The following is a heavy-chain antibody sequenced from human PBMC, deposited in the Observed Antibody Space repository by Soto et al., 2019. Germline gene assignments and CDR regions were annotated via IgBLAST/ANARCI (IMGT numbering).Heavy chain of an antibody. CDR2: IWYDGSNK. CDR3: ARSAIPVACKADWFDP. V-gene: IGHV3-33*01. D-gene: IGHD6-19*01. Sequence: QVQLVESGGGVVQPGRSLRLSCAASGFTFSSYGMHWVRQAPGKGLEWVAVIWYDGSNKYYADSVKGRFTISRDNSKNTLYLQMNSLRAEETAVYYCARSAIPVACKADWFDPWGQGTLVTVSS. J-gene: IGHJ5*02. CDR1: GFTFSSYG.